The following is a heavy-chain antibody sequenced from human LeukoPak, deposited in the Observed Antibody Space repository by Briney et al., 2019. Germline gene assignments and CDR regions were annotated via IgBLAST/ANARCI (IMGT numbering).Heavy chain of an antibody. CDR1: GGSISSGGYY. CDR3: ARGPWDYGDYLDY. D-gene: IGHD4-17*01. V-gene: IGHV4-31*11. Sequence: SGTLSLTCAVSGGSISSGGYYWSWIRQHPGKGLEWIGYIYYSGSTYYNPSLKSRVTISVDTSKNQFSLKLSSVTAADTAVYYCARGPWDYGDYLDYWGQGTLVTVSS. J-gene: IGHJ4*02. CDR2: IYYSGST.